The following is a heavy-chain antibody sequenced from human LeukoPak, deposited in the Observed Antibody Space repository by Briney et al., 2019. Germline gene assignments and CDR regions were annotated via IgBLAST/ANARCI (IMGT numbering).Heavy chain of an antibody. V-gene: IGHV1-24*01. Sequence: ASVKVSCKVSGTYSLNELSMHWVRQAPEKGLEWMGGFDPEDGETIYAQSFKGRVTVTEDTSTDTVYMDLSSLRSEDTAVYYCATLLGETYFFDFWGQGTLVTVSS. CDR3: ATLLGETYFFDF. CDR2: FDPEDGET. D-gene: IGHD1-26*01. J-gene: IGHJ4*02. CDR1: GTYSLNELS.